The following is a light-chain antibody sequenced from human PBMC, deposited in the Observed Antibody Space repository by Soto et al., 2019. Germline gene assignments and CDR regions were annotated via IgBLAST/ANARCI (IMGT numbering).Light chain of an antibody. J-gene: IGKJ2*01. CDR2: ATS. V-gene: IGKV3-15*01. CDR3: KQYNNLYT. CDR1: QSVSSN. Sequence: ETVMTQSPGTLSVSPGETVTVSCGASQSVSSNVAWYQQKPGQAPRLLMYATSTRATGIPARFSGSGSGTEFTLTISSLQFEDFAVYYCKQYNNLYTFGQGTKVEIK.